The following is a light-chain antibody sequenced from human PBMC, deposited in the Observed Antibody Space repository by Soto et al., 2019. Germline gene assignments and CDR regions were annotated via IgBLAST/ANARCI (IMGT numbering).Light chain of an antibody. CDR3: QQRSNSWT. V-gene: IGKV3-11*01. Sequence: EMVLTQSPATLSLSPGERATLSCSASQSVSSYLAWYQQKPGQAPRLLIYDASNRATGIPARFSGSGSGTDFTLTISSLEPEDFAVYYCQQRSNSWTFGQGTKVEIK. CDR1: QSVSSY. J-gene: IGKJ1*01. CDR2: DAS.